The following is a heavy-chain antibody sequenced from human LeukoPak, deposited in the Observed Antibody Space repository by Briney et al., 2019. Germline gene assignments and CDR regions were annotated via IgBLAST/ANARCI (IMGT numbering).Heavy chain of an antibody. V-gene: IGHV1-24*01. CDR1: GYTLTELS. CDR3: ARGPSLHSNWVGGRWFDP. Sequence: GASVKVSCEVSGYTLTELSMHWVRQAPGKGLEWMGGFDPEDGETIYAQKFQGRVTMTEDTSTDTAYMELSSLRSEDTAVYLCARGPSLHSNWVGGRWFDPWGQGTRVIVSS. D-gene: IGHD1-1*01. CDR2: FDPEDGET. J-gene: IGHJ5*02.